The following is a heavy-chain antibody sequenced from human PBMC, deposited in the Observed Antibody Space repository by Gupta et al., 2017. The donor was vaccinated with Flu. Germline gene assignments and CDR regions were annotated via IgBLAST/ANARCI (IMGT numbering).Heavy chain of an antibody. V-gene: IGHV3-74*01. CDR3: ARFQIAGY. Sequence: VQLVESGGGSVQPVGSLRLSCVVSGFTFSNYWMYWVRQAPGKGMVWVSRMKTDGSTTQYADSVKGRFTISRDNAKSTTYLQMNSLSFEDTAVYYCARFQIAGYWGQGTLGTVSS. CDR2: MKTDGSTT. CDR1: GFTFSNYW. J-gene: IGHJ4*02.